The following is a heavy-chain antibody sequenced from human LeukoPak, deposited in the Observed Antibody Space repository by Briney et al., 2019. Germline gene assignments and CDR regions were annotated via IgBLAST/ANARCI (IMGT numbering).Heavy chain of an antibody. CDR1: GFTFNNYA. Sequence: GGSLRLSCAAAGFTFNNYAMSWVRQAPGKGLKWVSGISSGGSTYYADSVKGRFTISRDTSKNTLFLQMNSLRAEDTAVYYCAKDTYSSSPYYFDYWGQGTLVTVSS. CDR2: ISSGGST. CDR3: AKDTYSSSPYYFDY. V-gene: IGHV3-23*01. D-gene: IGHD6-6*01. J-gene: IGHJ4*02.